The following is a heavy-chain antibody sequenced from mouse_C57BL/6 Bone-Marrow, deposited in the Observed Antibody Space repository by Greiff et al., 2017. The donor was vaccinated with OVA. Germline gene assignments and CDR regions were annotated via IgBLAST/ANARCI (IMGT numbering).Heavy chain of an antibody. Sequence: EVQLQESGPGLVKPSQSLSLTCSVTGYSITSGYYWNWIRQFPGNKLEWMGYISYDGSNNYNPSLKNRISITRDTSKNQFFLKLNSVTTEDTATYYCARALFITTVVAKGDAMDYWSQGTSVTVSS. D-gene: IGHD1-1*01. CDR1: GYSITSGYY. CDR2: ISYDGSN. V-gene: IGHV3-6*01. CDR3: ARALFITTVVAKGDAMDY. J-gene: IGHJ4*01.